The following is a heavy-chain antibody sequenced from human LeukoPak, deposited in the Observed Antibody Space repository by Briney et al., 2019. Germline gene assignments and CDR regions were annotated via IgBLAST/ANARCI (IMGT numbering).Heavy chain of an antibody. CDR2: IIPIFGTA. CDR3: ARARDYDSSGYYYN. CDR1: GGTFSSYA. D-gene: IGHD3-22*01. V-gene: IGHV1-69*13. J-gene: IGHJ4*02. Sequence: ASVKVSCKASGGTFSSYAISWVRQAPGQGLEWMGGIIPIFGTANYAQKFQGRVTITADESTSTAYMELSSLRSEDTAVYYCARARDYDSSGYYYNWGQGTLVTVSS.